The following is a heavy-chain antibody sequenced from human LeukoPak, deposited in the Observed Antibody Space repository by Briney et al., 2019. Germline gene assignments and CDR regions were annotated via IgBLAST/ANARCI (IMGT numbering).Heavy chain of an antibody. CDR3: AAQGGSGDLRY. CDR2: IKRIIDGGTT. CDR1: GLTFSNTW. Sequence: GGSLRLSCAASGLTFSNTWMNWVRQAPGKGLEWVGRIKRIIDGGTTDYAAPVKGRFTVSRDDSINTLYLQMSSLKTEDTAVLYCAAQGGSGDLRYWGQGTLVTVSS. V-gene: IGHV3-15*01. D-gene: IGHD4-17*01. J-gene: IGHJ4*02.